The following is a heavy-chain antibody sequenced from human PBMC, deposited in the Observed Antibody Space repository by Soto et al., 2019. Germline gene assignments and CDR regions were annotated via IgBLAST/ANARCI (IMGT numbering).Heavy chain of an antibody. V-gene: IGHV3-30*18. CDR2: ISYDGSNK. CDR1: GFTFSSYG. D-gene: IGHD3-3*01. J-gene: IGHJ6*03. CDR3: AKDMYYDFWSGSRYYYYMDV. Sequence: GGSLSLSCAASGFTFSSYGMHWVRQAPGKGLEWVAVISYDGSNKYYADSVKGRFTISRDNSKNTLYLQMDSLRAEDTAVYYCAKDMYYDFWSGSRYYYYMDVWGKGTTVTVSS.